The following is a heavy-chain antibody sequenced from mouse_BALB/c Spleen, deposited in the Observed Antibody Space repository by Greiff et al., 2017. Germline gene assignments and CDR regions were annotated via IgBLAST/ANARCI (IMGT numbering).Heavy chain of an antibody. CDR2: ISYDGSN. Sequence: EVKLQESGPGLVKPSQSLSLTCSVTGYSITSGYYWNWIRQFPGNKLEWMGYISYDGSNNYNPSLKNRISITRDTSKNQFFLKLNSVTTEDTATYYCARDWEEGFAYWGQGTLVTVSA. J-gene: IGHJ3*01. V-gene: IGHV3-6*02. CDR1: GYSITSGYY. CDR3: ARDWEEGFAY. D-gene: IGHD4-1*01.